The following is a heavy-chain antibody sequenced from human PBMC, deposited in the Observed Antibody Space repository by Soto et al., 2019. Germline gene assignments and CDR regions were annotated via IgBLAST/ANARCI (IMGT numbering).Heavy chain of an antibody. Sequence: GESLKISCKGSGYSFNSYWNGWVRQMAGKGLEWIGIIYPGDSDTRYSPSFQGQVTISADKTISTAYLQWSSLTASATAMYYCARHSGKYCSGGSCYRLCYCYDGMDVWGQGTTVNVSS. CDR3: ARHSGKYCSGGSCYRLCYCYDGMDV. V-gene: IGHV5-51*01. CDR1: GYSFNSYW. J-gene: IGHJ6*02. CDR2: IYPGDSDT. D-gene: IGHD2-15*01.